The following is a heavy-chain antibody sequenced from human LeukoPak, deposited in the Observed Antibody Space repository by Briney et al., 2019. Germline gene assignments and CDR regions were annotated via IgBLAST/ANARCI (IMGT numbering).Heavy chain of an antibody. CDR1: GFTLSTNA. D-gene: IGHD6-13*01. V-gene: IGHV3-23*01. CDR3: ARGVLYAGSWYFDY. J-gene: IGHJ4*02. Sequence: PGGSLRLSCLTSGFTLSTNAMSWVRQAPGKGLEWISGISGSGASTYYADSVKGRFTISRDDSRNTLYLQTNSLRAEDTAVYYCARGVLYAGSWYFDYWGQGILVTVSS. CDR2: ISGSGAST.